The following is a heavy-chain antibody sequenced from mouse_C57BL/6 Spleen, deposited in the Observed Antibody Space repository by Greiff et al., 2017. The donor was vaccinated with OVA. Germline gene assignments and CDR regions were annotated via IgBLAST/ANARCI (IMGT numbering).Heavy chain of an antibody. Sequence: VQLQQSGPGLVQPSQSLSITCTVSGFSLTSYGVHWVRQSPGKGLEWLGVIWRGGSTDYNAAFMSRLSITKDNSKSQVFFKMNSLQADDTAIYYCAKTLVYYGSSYGYFDVWGTGTTVTVSS. CDR1: GFSLTSYG. V-gene: IGHV2-5*01. CDR2: IWRGGST. D-gene: IGHD1-1*01. J-gene: IGHJ1*03. CDR3: AKTLVYYGSSYGYFDV.